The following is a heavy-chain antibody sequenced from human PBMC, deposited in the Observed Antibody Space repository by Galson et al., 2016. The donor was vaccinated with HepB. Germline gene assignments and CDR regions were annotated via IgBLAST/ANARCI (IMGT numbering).Heavy chain of an antibody. CDR3: ARSSASRNGYFDS. J-gene: IGHJ4*02. D-gene: IGHD6-19*01. CDR2: IHSSGTS. V-gene: IGHV4-39*01. Sequence: SETLSLTCTVSGVSVSSSYYFWGWVRQPPGKGLEWIGLIHSSGTSHYDPSLNSRLTMSVETAKNQFSLRLSSVTAADTAVYHCARSSASRNGYFDSWGQGTLVTVSS. CDR1: GVSVSSSYYF.